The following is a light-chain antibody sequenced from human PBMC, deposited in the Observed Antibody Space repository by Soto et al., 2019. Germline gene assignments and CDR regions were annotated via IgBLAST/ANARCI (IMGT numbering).Light chain of an antibody. V-gene: IGLV2-23*02. Sequence: QSALTQPASVSESPGQSITISCAGTTSDVAYYDLVSWYQQHPGRAPKLLIYEVHKRPSGISVRFSGSKSGATASLTISGLLPEDEAVYFCCTYAGHVPKFGGGTKLTVL. CDR1: TSDVAYYDL. CDR2: EVH. CDR3: CTYAGHVPK. J-gene: IGLJ2*01.